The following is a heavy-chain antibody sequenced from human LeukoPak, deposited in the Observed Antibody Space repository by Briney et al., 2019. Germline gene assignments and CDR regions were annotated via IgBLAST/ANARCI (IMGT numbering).Heavy chain of an antibody. CDR3: ARDLMTVPAARIDNWFDP. J-gene: IGHJ5*02. CDR2: ISSYNGNT. D-gene: IGHD2-2*01. V-gene: IGHV1-18*01. Sequence: ASVTVSCRASGYTFTSYGIRWVRQAPGQGLEGMGWISSYNGNTNYAQKLHRTVTMTTATSTSTASMQLRSLRSDDTAVYYSARDLMTVPAARIDNWFDPWGEGTLVTVSS. CDR1: GYTFTSYG.